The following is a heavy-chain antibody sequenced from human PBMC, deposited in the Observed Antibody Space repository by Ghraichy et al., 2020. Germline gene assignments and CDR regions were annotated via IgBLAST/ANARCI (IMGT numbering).Heavy chain of an antibody. Sequence: GGSLRLSCAASGFTFSSYAMHWVRQAPGKGLEWVAVISYDGSNKYYADSVKGRFTISRDNSKNTLYLQMNSLRAEDTAVYYCAREHYSSSWYYYYYMDVWGKGTTVTVSS. CDR1: GFTFSSYA. J-gene: IGHJ6*03. D-gene: IGHD6-13*01. CDR3: AREHYSSSWYYYYYMDV. V-gene: IGHV3-30*04. CDR2: ISYDGSNK.